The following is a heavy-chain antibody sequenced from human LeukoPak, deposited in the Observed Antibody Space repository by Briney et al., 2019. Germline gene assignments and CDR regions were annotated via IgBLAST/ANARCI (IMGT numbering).Heavy chain of an antibody. Sequence: PSETLSLTCTVSGGSISSYYWSWIRQPPGKGLEWIGYIYYSGSTNYNPSLKSRVTISVDTSKNQFSLKLSSVTAADTAVYYCARVRGYRDGYNHPFDYWGQGTLVTVSS. D-gene: IGHD5-24*01. CDR3: ARVRGYRDGYNHPFDY. V-gene: IGHV4-59*01. CDR2: IYYSGST. J-gene: IGHJ4*02. CDR1: GGSISSYY.